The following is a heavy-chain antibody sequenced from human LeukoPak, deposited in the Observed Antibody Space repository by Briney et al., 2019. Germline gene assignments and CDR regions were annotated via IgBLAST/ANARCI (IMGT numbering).Heavy chain of an antibody. V-gene: IGHV1-69*13. CDR3: AIRWYSSSSDDY. CDR2: IIPICGTV. Sequence: SVKVSCKASGGTFSSYAISWVRQAPGQGLDWTGGIIPICGTVNYAQKFQGRVTITAAESTSTAYMELSSLRSEDTAVYYCAIRWYSSSSDDYWGQGTLVTVSS. J-gene: IGHJ4*02. CDR1: GGTFSSYA. D-gene: IGHD6-6*01.